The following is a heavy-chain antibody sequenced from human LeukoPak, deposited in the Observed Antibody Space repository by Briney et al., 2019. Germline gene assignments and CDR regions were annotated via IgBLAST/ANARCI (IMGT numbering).Heavy chain of an antibody. V-gene: IGHV3-53*01. CDR3: ARPSFSSGSYFDH. D-gene: IGHD6-19*01. CDR2: IYSGGST. Sequence: GGSLRLSCAASGFTVSSNDMSWVRQAPGKGLECISVIYSGGSTDYADSVKGRLTISRDNSKNTLYLQMNSLSGEDTAVYFCARPSFSSGSYFDHWGQGTLVTVSS. J-gene: IGHJ4*02. CDR1: GFTVSSND.